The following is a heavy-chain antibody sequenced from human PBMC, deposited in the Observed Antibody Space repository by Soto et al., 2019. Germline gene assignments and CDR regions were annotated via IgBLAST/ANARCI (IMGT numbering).Heavy chain of an antibody. CDR3: ASIVAARPRAPYYYYYGMDV. Sequence: SVKVSCKASGGTFSSYAISWVRQAPGQGLEWMGGIIPIFGTANYAQKFQGRVTITADESTSTAYMELSSLRSEDTAVYYCASIVAARPRAPYYYYYGMDVWGQGTTVTVSS. CDR2: IIPIFGTA. J-gene: IGHJ6*02. V-gene: IGHV1-69*13. CDR1: GGTFSSYA. D-gene: IGHD6-6*01.